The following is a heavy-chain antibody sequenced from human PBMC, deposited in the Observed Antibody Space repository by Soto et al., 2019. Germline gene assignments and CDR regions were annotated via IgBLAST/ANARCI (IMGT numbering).Heavy chain of an antibody. D-gene: IGHD6-13*01. CDR2: INPNSGGT. CDR3: ARDQVVAAAGTSYYYGMDV. J-gene: IGHJ6*02. CDR1: GYTFTGYY. Sequence: ASVKVSCKASGYTFTGYYMHWVRQAPGQGLEWMGWINPNSGGTNYAQKFQGWVTMTRDTSISTAYMELSRLRSDDTAVYYCARDQVVAAAGTSYYYGMDVWGQGTKVTISS. V-gene: IGHV1-2*04.